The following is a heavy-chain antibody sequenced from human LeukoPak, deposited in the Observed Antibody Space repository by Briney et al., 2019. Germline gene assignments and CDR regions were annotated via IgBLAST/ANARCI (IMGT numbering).Heavy chain of an antibody. Sequence: GGSLRLSCAASGFIFNSYWMNWVRQAPGKGLEWVANIKQDGSEKYYVDSLKGRFTISRDNAKNSLYLQMNSLRAEDTAVYYCARAYYDSSGYSKFRPFDYWGQGTLVTVSS. CDR1: GFIFNSYW. CDR3: ARAYYDSSGYSKFRPFDY. V-gene: IGHV3-7*04. J-gene: IGHJ4*02. D-gene: IGHD3-22*01. CDR2: IKQDGSEK.